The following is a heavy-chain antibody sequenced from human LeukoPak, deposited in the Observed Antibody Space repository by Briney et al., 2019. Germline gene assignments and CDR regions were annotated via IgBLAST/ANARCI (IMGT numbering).Heavy chain of an antibody. CDR2: ISHDGSNK. J-gene: IGHJ4*02. CDR3: AKINYYVSSGFYDY. CDR1: GFTFSSYG. Sequence: GGSLRLSCAASGFTFSSYGMHWVRQAPGEGLEWVAAISHDGSNKYYADSVKGRFTISRDNSRNTLDLQMSSLRAEDTAVYYCAKINYYVSSGFYDYWGQGTLVTVSS. D-gene: IGHD3-22*01. V-gene: IGHV3-30*18.